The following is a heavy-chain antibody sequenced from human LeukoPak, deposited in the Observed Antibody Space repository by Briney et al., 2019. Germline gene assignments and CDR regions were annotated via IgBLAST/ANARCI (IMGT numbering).Heavy chain of an antibody. V-gene: IGHV3-23*01. CDR2: ISGSGGST. Sequence: GGSLILSCAASGFTFSSYAMSWVRPAPGKGLEWVSSISGSGGSTYYADSVKGRFTISRDNSKSTVYLQMNSLRAEDTAVYYCAKDQVGATIHAAFDIWGQGTMVTVSS. CDR1: GFTFSSYA. D-gene: IGHD1-26*01. J-gene: IGHJ3*02. CDR3: AKDQVGATIHAAFDI.